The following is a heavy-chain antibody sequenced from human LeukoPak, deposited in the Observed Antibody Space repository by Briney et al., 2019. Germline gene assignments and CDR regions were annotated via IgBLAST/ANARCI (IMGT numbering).Heavy chain of an antibody. D-gene: IGHD4-23*01. CDR2: IYYSGST. CDR1: GGSISSYY. Sequence: PSETLSLTCTVSGGSISSYYWSWIRQPPGKGLEWIGYIYYSGSTNYNPSLKSRVTISVDTSKNQFSLKLSSVTAADTAVYYCARHYDYGGLDYWGQGTLVTVSS. J-gene: IGHJ4*02. V-gene: IGHV4-59*01. CDR3: ARHYDYGGLDY.